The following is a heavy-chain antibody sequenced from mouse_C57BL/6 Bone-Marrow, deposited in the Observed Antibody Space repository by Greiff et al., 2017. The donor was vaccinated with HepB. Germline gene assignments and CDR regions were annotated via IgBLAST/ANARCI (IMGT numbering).Heavy chain of an antibody. Sequence: QVQLKESGPGILQSSQTLSLSCSSSGFSLSTSGMGVSRTRQPSGKGLVWLAHTYWDDDKRYNPSLKSRLTISKDTSRNQVFLKITSADTADTATYYCAQGVHSSSYGYFDVWGTGTTVTVSS. CDR2: TYWDDDK. J-gene: IGHJ1*03. CDR3: AQGVHSSSYGYFDV. CDR1: GFSLSTSGMG. D-gene: IGHD1-1*01. V-gene: IGHV8-12*01.